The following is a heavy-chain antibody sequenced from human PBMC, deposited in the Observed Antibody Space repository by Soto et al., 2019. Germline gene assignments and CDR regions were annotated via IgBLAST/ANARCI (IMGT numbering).Heavy chain of an antibody. J-gene: IGHJ6*03. Sequence: GGSLRLSCAASGFTFSSYWMHWVRQAPGKGLVWVSRINSDGSSTSYADSVKGRFTISRDNAKNTLYLQMNSLRAEDTAVYYCARGVKEQPGDYYYYYMDVWGKGTTVTVSS. CDR1: GFTFSSYW. CDR2: INSDGSST. V-gene: IGHV3-74*01. CDR3: ARGVKEQPGDYYYYYMDV. D-gene: IGHD6-13*01.